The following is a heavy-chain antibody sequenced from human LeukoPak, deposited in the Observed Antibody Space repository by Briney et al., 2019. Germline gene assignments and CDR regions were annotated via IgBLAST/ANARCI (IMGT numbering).Heavy chain of an antibody. CDR2: ISGSVSTT. J-gene: IGHJ6*04. CDR3: AELGITMIGGV. V-gene: IGHV3-23*01. Sequence: PGGSLRLSCAASGFTFNNYAMSWVRQAPGKGLEWVSAISGSVSTTYYADSVKGRFTISRDNSKNSLYLQMNSLRAEDTAVYYCAELGITMIGGVWGKGTTVTISS. D-gene: IGHD3-10*02. CDR1: GFTFNNYA.